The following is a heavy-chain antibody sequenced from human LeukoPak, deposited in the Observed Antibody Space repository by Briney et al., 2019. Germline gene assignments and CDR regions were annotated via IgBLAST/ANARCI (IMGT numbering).Heavy chain of an antibody. V-gene: IGHV3-30*04. CDR3: ARDYSSGSYPRIYFDY. J-gene: IGHJ4*02. CDR1: GFTFSNYA. Sequence: GGSLRLSCAASGFTFSNYAMHWVRQAPGKGLEWVALISYDGTNKYYADSVKGRLTISRDNSKSTLYLQMNSLRAEDTAVYYCARDYSSGSYPRIYFDYWGQGTLVTVSS. D-gene: IGHD3-10*01. CDR2: ISYDGTNK.